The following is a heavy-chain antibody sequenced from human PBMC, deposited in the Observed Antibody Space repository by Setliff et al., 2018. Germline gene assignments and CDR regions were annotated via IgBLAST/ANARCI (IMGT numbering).Heavy chain of an antibody. CDR2: IIPIFGTA. V-gene: IGHV1-69*05. D-gene: IGHD3-3*01. CDR1: GGTFSSYA. CDR3: ARAKTFTYYNFWSGYLTGFDY. Sequence: SVKVSCKASGGTFSSYAISWVRQAPGQGPEWMGGIIPIFGTANYAQKFQGRVTITTDESTSTAYMELSSLRSEDTAVYYCARAKTFTYYNFWSGYLTGFDYWGQGTLVTVSS. J-gene: IGHJ4*02.